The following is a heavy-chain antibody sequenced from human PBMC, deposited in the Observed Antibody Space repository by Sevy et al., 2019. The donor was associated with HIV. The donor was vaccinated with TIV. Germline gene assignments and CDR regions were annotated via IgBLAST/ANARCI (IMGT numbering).Heavy chain of an antibody. J-gene: IGHJ4*02. CDR3: ARDLEFYDYGDYGPAFMPDY. D-gene: IGHD4-17*01. CDR1: GFTFSTYG. Sequence: GASLRLSCAASGFTFSTYGMHWVRQAPGKGLEWVAVIWFDGSNTYYADSVKGRFTISRDIAKNTLHLQMNSLRAEDTAVYYCARDLEFYDYGDYGPAFMPDYWGQGTLVTVSS. CDR2: IWFDGSNT. V-gene: IGHV3-33*01.